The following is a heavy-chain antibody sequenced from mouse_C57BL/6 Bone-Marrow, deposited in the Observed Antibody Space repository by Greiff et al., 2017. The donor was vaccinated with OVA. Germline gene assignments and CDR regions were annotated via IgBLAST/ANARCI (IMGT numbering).Heavy chain of an antibody. CDR1: GYTFTSYW. V-gene: IGHV1-55*01. CDR3: ARLLYDGYYSFAY. D-gene: IGHD2-3*01. J-gene: IGHJ3*01. CDR2: IYPGSGST. Sequence: QVQLQQSGAELVKPGASVKMSCKASGYTFTSYWITWVKQRPGQGLEWIGDIYPGSGSTNYNEKFKSKATLTVDTSSSTAYMQLSSLTSEDSAVYYCARLLYDGYYSFAYWGQGTLVTVSA.